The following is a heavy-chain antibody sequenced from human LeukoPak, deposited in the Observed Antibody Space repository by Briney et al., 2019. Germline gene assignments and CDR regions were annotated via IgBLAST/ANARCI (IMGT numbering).Heavy chain of an antibody. CDR3: AKDRSSSWYGIKFDY. D-gene: IGHD6-13*01. CDR2: ISGSGGST. V-gene: IGHV3-23*01. Sequence: GGSLRLSCAASGFTFSSYAMSWVRQAPGKGLEWVSAISGSGGSTYYADSVKGRSTISRDNSKNTLYLQMNSLRAEDTAVYYCAKDRSSSWYGIKFDYWGQGTLVTVSS. J-gene: IGHJ4*02. CDR1: GFTFSSYA.